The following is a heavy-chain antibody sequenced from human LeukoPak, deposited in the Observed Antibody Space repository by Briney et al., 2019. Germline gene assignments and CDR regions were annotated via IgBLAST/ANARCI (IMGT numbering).Heavy chain of an antibody. Sequence: SETLSLTCTVSGGSISSYYWSWIRQPAGKGLEWIGRIYTSGSTYYNPSLKSRVTISVDTSKNQFSLRLSSVTAADTAVYYCATTRSGSDAFDIWGQGTMVTVSS. V-gene: IGHV4-4*07. CDR3: ATTRSGSDAFDI. CDR1: GGSISSYY. J-gene: IGHJ3*02. CDR2: IYTSGST. D-gene: IGHD5-12*01.